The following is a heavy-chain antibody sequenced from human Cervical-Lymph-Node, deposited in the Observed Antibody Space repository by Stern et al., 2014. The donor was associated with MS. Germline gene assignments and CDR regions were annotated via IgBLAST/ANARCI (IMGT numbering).Heavy chain of an antibody. D-gene: IGHD1-1*01. J-gene: IGHJ6*02. V-gene: IGHV1-69*06. CDR3: ARSLSTATSYFYYGLDV. CDR2: VIPFLDSS. CDR1: GGTFSSYT. Sequence: QVQLVQSGTEVKKSGSSVKVSCKASGGTFSSYTINWVRQAPGQGLEWVGGVIPFLDSSHYAERFQGIVTLTADKSTTTVYMELNSLRSEDTAVYYCARSLSTATSYFYYGLDVWGQGTTVIVSS.